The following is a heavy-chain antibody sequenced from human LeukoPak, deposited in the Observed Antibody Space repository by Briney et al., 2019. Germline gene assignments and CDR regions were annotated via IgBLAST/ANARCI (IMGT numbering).Heavy chain of an antibody. CDR2: ISAYNGNT. J-gene: IGHJ6*03. V-gene: IGHV1-18*01. Sequence: ASVKVSCKASGYTFTSYGISWVRQAPGQGLEWMGWISAYNGNTNYAQKLQGRVTMTTDTSTSTAYMELRSLRSDDTAVYYCARLAGAARYLYKYYYYYMDVWGKGTTVTVS. D-gene: IGHD1-1*01. CDR1: GYTFTSYG. CDR3: ARLAGAARYLYKYYYYYMDV.